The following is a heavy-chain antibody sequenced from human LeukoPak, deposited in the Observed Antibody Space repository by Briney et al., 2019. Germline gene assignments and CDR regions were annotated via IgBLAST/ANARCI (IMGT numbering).Heavy chain of an antibody. CDR2: ISYSGST. Sequence: SETLSLTCTVSGGSITNYYWSWIRQSPGKGLEWIGYISYSGSTNYSPSLKSRVTISVDTSKKQFSLNLNSVTAADTAIYYCARGARGYPDDNFDYWGQGTLVTVSS. CDR1: GGSITNYY. V-gene: IGHV4-59*01. D-gene: IGHD5-12*01. CDR3: ARGARGYPDDNFDY. J-gene: IGHJ4*02.